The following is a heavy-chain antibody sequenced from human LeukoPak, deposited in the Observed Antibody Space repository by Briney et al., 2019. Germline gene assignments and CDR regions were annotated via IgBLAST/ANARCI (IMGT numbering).Heavy chain of an antibody. J-gene: IGHJ4*02. D-gene: IGHD4-17*01. CDR1: GFTFSSYW. CDR2: IKQDGSEK. CDR3: ARDLSDYGDYIDY. Sequence: GGSLRLSCAASGFTFSSYWMSWVSQAPGKGLEWVANIKQDGSEKYYVDSVKGRFTSSRDNAKNSLYLQMNSLRAEDTAVYYCARDLSDYGDYIDYWGQGTLVTVSS. V-gene: IGHV3-7*01.